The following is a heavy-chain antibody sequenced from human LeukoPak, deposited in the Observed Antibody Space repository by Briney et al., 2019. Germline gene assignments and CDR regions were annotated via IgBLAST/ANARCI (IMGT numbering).Heavy chain of an antibody. CDR1: GFTFNTYT. Sequence: GGSLRLSCAVSGFTFNTYTMTWVRQAPGKGLEWVAHIKLDGSEKNYVDSVKGRFTISRDNTKNSLYLQMNSLRVEDTAVFYCARDQYDTWSRRGNFDSWGQGTLVIVSS. V-gene: IGHV3-7*03. CDR3: ARDQYDTWSRRGNFDS. D-gene: IGHD3-3*01. CDR2: IKLDGSEK. J-gene: IGHJ4*02.